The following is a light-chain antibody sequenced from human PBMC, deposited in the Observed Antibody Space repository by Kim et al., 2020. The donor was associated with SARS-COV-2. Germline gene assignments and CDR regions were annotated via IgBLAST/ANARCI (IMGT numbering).Light chain of an antibody. J-gene: IGKJ1*01. V-gene: IGKV1-12*01. CDR2: GAS. CDR1: PGSSSW. Sequence: VGGRVTLRWRGIPGSSSWLAWYQQTPGKAPELLILGASSLASGVPSRFSGRGSGTDFPLTISSLQPEDFATYYCQQASGLPWTFGQGTKVEIK. CDR3: QQASGLPWT.